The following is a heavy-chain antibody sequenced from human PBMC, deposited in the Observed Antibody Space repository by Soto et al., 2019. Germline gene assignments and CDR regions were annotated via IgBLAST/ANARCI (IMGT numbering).Heavy chain of an antibody. J-gene: IGHJ5*02. Sequence: PSETLSLTCTVSGGSISSSSYYWGWIRQPPGKGLEWIGSIYYSGSTYYNPSLKSRVTISVDTSKNQFSLKLSSVTAADTAVYYCAGPYCSSTSCHTRGWFDPWGQGTLVTVSS. D-gene: IGHD2-2*01. CDR3: AGPYCSSTSCHTRGWFDP. CDR2: IYYSGST. V-gene: IGHV4-39*01. CDR1: GGSISSSSYY.